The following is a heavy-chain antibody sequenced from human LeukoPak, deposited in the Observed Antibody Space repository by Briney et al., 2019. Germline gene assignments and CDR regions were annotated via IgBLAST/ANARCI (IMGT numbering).Heavy chain of an antibody. V-gene: IGHV3-21*01. Sequence: TGGSLRLSCAAPGFTFSNYSMNWVRQAPGKGLEWVSSISSSSSYIYYADSVKGRFTISRDNAKNSLYLQMNSLRAEDTAVYYCARRATYYYDSSGYFPPDYWGQGTLVTVSS. CDR2: ISSSSSYI. J-gene: IGHJ4*02. D-gene: IGHD3-22*01. CDR1: GFTFSNYS. CDR3: ARRATYYYDSSGYFPPDY.